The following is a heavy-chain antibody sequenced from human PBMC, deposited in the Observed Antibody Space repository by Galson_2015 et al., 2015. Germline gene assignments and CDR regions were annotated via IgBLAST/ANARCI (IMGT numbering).Heavy chain of an antibody. V-gene: IGHV6-1*01. CDR1: GDSVSSNSVI. CDR2: TYYRSKWYI. Sequence: CGISGDSVSSNSVIWHWIRQSPSRGLEWLGRTYYRSKWYIDYAASVNSRITINPDTSKNQFSLQLNSVTPEDTAVYYCVKAPAGTYGIFQYWGQGTLVTVSS. J-gene: IGHJ4*02. CDR3: VKAPAGTYGIFQY. D-gene: IGHD1-26*01.